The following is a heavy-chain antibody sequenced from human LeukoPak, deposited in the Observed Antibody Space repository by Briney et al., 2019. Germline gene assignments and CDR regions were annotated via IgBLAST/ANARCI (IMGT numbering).Heavy chain of an antibody. CDR3: SRLSPGGLYDSSGYYPPFDF. J-gene: IGHJ4*02. CDR2: RNKAYGGTT. V-gene: IGHV3-49*02. Sequence: RNKAYGGTTEYAASVKGRFIISRDDSKSIAYLQMSGLETEDTAVYYCSRLSPGGLYDSSGYYPPFDFWGQETLVTVSS. D-gene: IGHD3-22*01.